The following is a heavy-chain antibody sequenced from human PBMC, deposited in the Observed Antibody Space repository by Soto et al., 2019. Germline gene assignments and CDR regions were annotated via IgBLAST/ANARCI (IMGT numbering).Heavy chain of an antibody. Sequence: QLTQSGAEVKKPGASVKVSCKASGFTFNNHAIHWVRQAPGQRLEWMGWINAGNRNTYYSERFKGRVAFTRDTGASTVYMELTSLTSEDTSIYYCARVQSGIGWYVAWFDPWGQGTLVTFSS. J-gene: IGHJ5*02. V-gene: IGHV1-3*01. CDR1: GFTFNNHA. D-gene: IGHD6-19*01. CDR2: INAGNRNT. CDR3: ARVQSGIGWYVAWFDP.